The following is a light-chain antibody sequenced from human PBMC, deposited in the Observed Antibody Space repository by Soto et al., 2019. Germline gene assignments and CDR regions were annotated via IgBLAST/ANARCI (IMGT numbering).Light chain of an antibody. CDR3: QHYNGWPPYT. Sequence: EIVLTQSPGTLSLSPGERATLSCRASQSVSSSYLAWYQQKPGQAPRLLIYGASSRATGIPDRFSGSGSGTDFTLTISRLEPEDFAVYYCQHYNGWPPYTFGQGTKLDSK. J-gene: IGKJ2*01. CDR1: QSVSSSY. V-gene: IGKV3-20*01. CDR2: GAS.